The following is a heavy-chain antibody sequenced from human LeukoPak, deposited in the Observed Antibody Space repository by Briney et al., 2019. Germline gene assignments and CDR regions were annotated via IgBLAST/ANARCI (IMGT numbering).Heavy chain of an antibody. Sequence: SETLSLICAVSGGSISSSNWWSSVRQPPGKGLEWIGEIYHSGSTNYNPSLKSRVTISVDKSMNQFSLKLSSVTAADTAVYYCARDRSVRGVIYYWGQGTLVTVSS. V-gene: IGHV4-4*02. CDR2: IYHSGST. J-gene: IGHJ4*02. CDR3: ARDRSVRGVIYY. D-gene: IGHD3-10*02. CDR1: GGSISSSNW.